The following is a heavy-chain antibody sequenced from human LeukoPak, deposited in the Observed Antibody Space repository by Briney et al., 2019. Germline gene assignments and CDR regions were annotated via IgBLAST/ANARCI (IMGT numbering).Heavy chain of an antibody. Sequence: SETLSLACTVSGGSISSYYWSWIWQPPGKGLEWIGYISYSGSSNYNPSLKSRVSISVDTSKNQFSLKLNSVTAADTAVYYCARVGSSSWYTSFDIWGQGTMVTVSS. V-gene: IGHV4-59*01. J-gene: IGHJ3*02. CDR3: ARVGSSSWYTSFDI. CDR2: ISYSGSS. CDR1: GGSISSYY. D-gene: IGHD6-13*01.